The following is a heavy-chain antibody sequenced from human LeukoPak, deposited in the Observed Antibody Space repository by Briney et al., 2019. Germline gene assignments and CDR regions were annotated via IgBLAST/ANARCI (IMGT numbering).Heavy chain of an antibody. J-gene: IGHJ5*02. CDR2: IIPILGIA. Sequence: SVKVSCKASGGTFSSYAISWVRQAPGQGLEWMGRIIPILGIANYARKFQGRVTITADKSTSTAYMELSSLRSEDTAVYYCARDRSEDIVVVPAAENWFDPWGQGTLVTVSS. CDR3: ARDRSEDIVVVPAAENWFDP. CDR1: GGTFSSYA. D-gene: IGHD2-2*01. V-gene: IGHV1-69*04.